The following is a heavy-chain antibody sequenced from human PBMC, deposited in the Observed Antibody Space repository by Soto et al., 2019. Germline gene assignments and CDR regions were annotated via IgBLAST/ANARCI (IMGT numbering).Heavy chain of an antibody. Sequence: QVQLVQSGAEVKKPGSSVKVSCKASGGTFSSYAISWVRQAPGQGLEWMGGIIPIFGTPNYAQKFQGRVTITADESTSTAYMELSSLTSEXXAXXXXXXXXXXXXXXXXXVXGQGTTVTVSS. J-gene: IGHJ6*02. CDR3: XXXXXXXXXXXXXV. V-gene: IGHV1-69*12. CDR1: GGTFSSYA. CDR2: IIPIFGTP.